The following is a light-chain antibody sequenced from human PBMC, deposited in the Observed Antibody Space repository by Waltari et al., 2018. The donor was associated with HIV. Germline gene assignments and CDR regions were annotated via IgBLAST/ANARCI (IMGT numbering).Light chain of an antibody. J-gene: IGKJ2*01. CDR2: DAS. Sequence: DIQLPQSPSSLSASVGDRVTITCQASQDIRNYLNWYQQKAGKAPTLLIYDASNLETGVPSRFSGSRSGTTFTFTISGLQPEDIATYYCQQYATFGQGTKLEIK. V-gene: IGKV1-33*01. CDR1: QDIRNY. CDR3: QQYAT.